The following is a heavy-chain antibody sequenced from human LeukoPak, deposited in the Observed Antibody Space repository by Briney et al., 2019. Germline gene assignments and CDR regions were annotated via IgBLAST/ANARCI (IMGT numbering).Heavy chain of an antibody. D-gene: IGHD5-12*01. V-gene: IGHV3-23*01. CDR3: ARDSGYSGYSDY. J-gene: IGHJ4*02. Sequence: GGSLRLSCTASGFTFSSYAMNWVRQAPGKGLEWVSGIGAGGTFTYYADSVKGRFTISRDNAKNSLNLQMNSLRAEDTAVYYCARDSGYSGYSDYWGQGTLVTVSS. CDR2: IGAGGTFT. CDR1: GFTFSSYA.